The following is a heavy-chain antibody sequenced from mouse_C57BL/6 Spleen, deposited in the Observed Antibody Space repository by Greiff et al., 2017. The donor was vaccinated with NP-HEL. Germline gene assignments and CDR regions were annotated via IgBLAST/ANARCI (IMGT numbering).Heavy chain of an antibody. V-gene: IGHV1-64*01. CDR1: GYTFTSYW. D-gene: IGHD2-12*01. Sequence: QVQLQQSGAELVKPGASVKLSCKASGYTFTSYWMHWVKQRPGQGLEWIGMIPPNSGSTNYNEKFKSKATLTVDKSYSTAYMQLSSLTSEDSAVYYCSSEGWNSPFAYWGQGTLVTVSA. CDR3: SSEGWNSPFAY. J-gene: IGHJ3*01. CDR2: IPPNSGST.